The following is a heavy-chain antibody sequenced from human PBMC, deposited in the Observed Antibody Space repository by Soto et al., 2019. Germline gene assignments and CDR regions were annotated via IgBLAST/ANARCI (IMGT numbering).Heavy chain of an antibody. CDR2: ISSSTI. Sequence: EVQLVESGGGLVQPGGSLRLSCAASGFTFSSYSMNWVRQAPGKGLEWVSYISSSTIYYADSVKGRVTISRDNAKNSLYLQMNSLRDEDTAVYYCARVSGSLYWGQGTLVTVSS. J-gene: IGHJ4*02. V-gene: IGHV3-48*02. CDR3: ARVSGSLY. D-gene: IGHD1-26*01. CDR1: GFTFSSYS.